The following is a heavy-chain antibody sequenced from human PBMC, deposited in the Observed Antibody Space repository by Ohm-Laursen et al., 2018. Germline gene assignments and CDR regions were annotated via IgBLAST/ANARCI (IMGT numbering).Heavy chain of an antibody. CDR2: ISSDGRNT. V-gene: IGHV3-74*01. CDR1: GFTFSTCA. Sequence: SLRLSCAASGFTFSTCAMNWVRQAPGKGLVWVSRISSDGRNTDSADSVKGRFTISRDNAKNTLYLQMNSLRAEDTAVYYCARGGSGSYYPYWGQGTLVTVSS. CDR3: ARGGSGSYYPY. J-gene: IGHJ4*02. D-gene: IGHD3-10*01.